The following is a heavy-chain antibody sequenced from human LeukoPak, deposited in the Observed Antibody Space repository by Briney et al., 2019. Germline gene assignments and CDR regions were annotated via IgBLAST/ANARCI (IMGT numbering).Heavy chain of an antibody. CDR3: ARERYSNYNWFDP. CDR1: GDSISTYY. V-gene: IGHV4-59*01. D-gene: IGHD4-11*01. J-gene: IGHJ5*02. CDR2: IYHSGST. Sequence: SETLSLTCNVSGDSISTYYWSWIRQPPGKGLEWIGYIYHSGSTNYNPSLKSRVSISVDTSKNQFSLKLSSVTAADTAVYYCARERYSNYNWFDPWGQGTLVTVSS.